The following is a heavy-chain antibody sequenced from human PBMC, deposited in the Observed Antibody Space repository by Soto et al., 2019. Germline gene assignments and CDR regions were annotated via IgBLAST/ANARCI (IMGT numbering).Heavy chain of an antibody. J-gene: IGHJ6*02. CDR3: ARGLWERVRGVIGMDV. D-gene: IGHD3-10*01. V-gene: IGHV4-34*01. CDR2: INHSGNT. CDR1: GGSFSGYY. Sequence: QVQLQQWGAGLLKPSETLSLTCAVYGGSFSGYYWSWIRQPPGKGLEWIGEINHSGNTNYNPSLKSRVTISVDTSKNQFSLKLSSVTAADTAVYYCARGLWERVRGVIGMDVWGQWTTVTVSS.